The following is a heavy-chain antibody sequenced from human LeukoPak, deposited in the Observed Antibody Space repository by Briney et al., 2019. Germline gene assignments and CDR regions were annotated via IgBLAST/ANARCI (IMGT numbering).Heavy chain of an antibody. Sequence: ASVKVSCKASGYTFTRYYIHWVRQAPGQGLEWMGIINPSGGSTSYAQKFQGRVTMTRDTSTSTVYMELSSLRSEDTAVYYCARDRYSGYDLVGDFDYWGQGTLVTVSS. D-gene: IGHD5-12*01. J-gene: IGHJ4*02. CDR1: GYTFTRYY. CDR3: ARDRYSGYDLVGDFDY. CDR2: INPSGGST. V-gene: IGHV1-46*01.